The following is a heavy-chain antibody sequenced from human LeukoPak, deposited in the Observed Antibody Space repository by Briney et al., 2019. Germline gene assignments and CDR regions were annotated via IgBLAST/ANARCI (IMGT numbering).Heavy chain of an antibody. CDR2: IIPIFGTA. V-gene: IGHV1-69*05. CDR1: GGTFSSYA. CDR3: ARGQPYYDILTGYPRPEYFQH. D-gene: IGHD3-9*01. Sequence: SVKVSCKASGGTFSSYAISWVRQAPGQGLEWMGRIIPIFGTADYAQKFQGRVTITTDESTSTAYMELSSLRSEDTAVYYCARGQPYYDILTGYPRPEYFQHWGQGTLVTVSS. J-gene: IGHJ1*01.